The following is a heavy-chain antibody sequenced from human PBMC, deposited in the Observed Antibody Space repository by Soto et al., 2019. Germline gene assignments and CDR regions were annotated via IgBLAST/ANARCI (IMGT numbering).Heavy chain of an antibody. Sequence: QLQLQESGPGLVKPSETLSLTCTVSGGSISSSSYYWGWIRQPPGKGLEWIGSIYYSGSTYYNPSLKSRVTISVDTSKNQFSLKLSSVTAADTAVYYCARHVSGYSSGWVDYWGQGTLVTVSS. J-gene: IGHJ4*02. CDR3: ARHVSGYSSGWVDY. V-gene: IGHV4-39*01. CDR1: GGSISSSSYY. CDR2: IYYSGST. D-gene: IGHD6-19*01.